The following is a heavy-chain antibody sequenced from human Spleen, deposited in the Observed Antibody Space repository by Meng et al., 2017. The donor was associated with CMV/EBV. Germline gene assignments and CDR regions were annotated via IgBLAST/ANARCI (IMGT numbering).Heavy chain of an antibody. CDR1: GGSFSGYY. CDR2: INHSGST. CDR3: AGHSSLDY. V-gene: IGHV4-34*01. Sequence: QVQLQQWGAGLLKPSETLSLTCAVYGGSFSGYYWSWIRQPPGKGLEWIGEINHSGSTNYNPSLKSRVTISVDTSKNQFSLKLSSVTAADTAVYYCAGHSSLDYWGQGTLVTVSS. J-gene: IGHJ4*02. D-gene: IGHD6-13*01.